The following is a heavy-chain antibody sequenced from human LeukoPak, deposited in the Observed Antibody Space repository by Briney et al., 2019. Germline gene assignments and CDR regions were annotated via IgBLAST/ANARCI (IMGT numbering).Heavy chain of an antibody. CDR3: ARGVVGSRDAFDI. V-gene: IGHV4-30-2*01. CDR2: IYHSGST. CDR1: GGSISGGGYY. J-gene: IGHJ3*02. D-gene: IGHD2-2*01. Sequence: SETLSLTCTVSGGSISGGGYYWSWIRQPPGKGLEWIGYIYHSGSTYYNPSLKSRVTISVDRSKNQFSLKLSSVTAADTAVYYCARGVVGSRDAFDIWGQGTMVTVSS.